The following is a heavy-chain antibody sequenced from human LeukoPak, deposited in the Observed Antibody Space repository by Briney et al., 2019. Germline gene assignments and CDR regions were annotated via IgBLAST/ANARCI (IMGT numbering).Heavy chain of an antibody. CDR1: GFTYTKHA. V-gene: IGHV3-30*04. CDR3: AKARPTYMFRGVPLDV. Sequence: GRSLRLSCAASGFTYTKHAMHWVRQAPGKGLEWVAVISYDGSNKKYADSVKGRFTISRDNSKNTLYLQMNSLRAEDTAVYYCAKARPTYMFRGVPLDVWGKGTTVPVSS. J-gene: IGHJ6*04. CDR2: ISYDGSNK. D-gene: IGHD3-10*01.